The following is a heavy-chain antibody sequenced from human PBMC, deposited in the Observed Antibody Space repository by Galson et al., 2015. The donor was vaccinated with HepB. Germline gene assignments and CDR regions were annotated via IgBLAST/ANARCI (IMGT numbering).Heavy chain of an antibody. D-gene: IGHD1-7*01. CDR1: GFIFSGHG. Sequence: SLRLSCAGSGFIFSGHGMTWVHQAPGKGLEWVSTISANARGTDYADTVKGRFTISRDNSRNTLYLQMNRIRVEDAAIYYCARRFLNSGTHDYWGQGTLVTVSS. CDR3: ARRFLNSGTHDY. V-gene: IGHV3-23*01. CDR2: ISANARGT. J-gene: IGHJ4*02.